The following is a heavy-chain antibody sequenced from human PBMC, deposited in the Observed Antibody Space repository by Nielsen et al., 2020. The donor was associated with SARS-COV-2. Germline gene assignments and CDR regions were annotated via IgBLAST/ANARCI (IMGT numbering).Heavy chain of an antibody. J-gene: IGHJ6*02. Sequence: WVRQAPGQRLEWMGRINPNSGGTNYAQKLQGRVTMTTDTSTSTAYMELRSLRSDDTAVYYCARDESYYDFWSGYFYYYYYGIDVWGQGTTVTVSS. CDR3: ARDESYYDFWSGYFYYYYYGIDV. D-gene: IGHD3-3*01. V-gene: IGHV1-18*01. CDR2: INPNSGGT.